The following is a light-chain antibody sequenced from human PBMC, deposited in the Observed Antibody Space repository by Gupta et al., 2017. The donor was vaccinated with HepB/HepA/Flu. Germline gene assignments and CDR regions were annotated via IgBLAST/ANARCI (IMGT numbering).Light chain of an antibody. V-gene: IGKV4-1*01. CDR1: QSVLYSSNNKNY. CDR2: WAS. CDR3: QQYYSTPRT. Sequence: DIVMTPSPASLAVSLGERATINCKSSQSVLYSSNNKNYLVWYQQKPGQPPKLLIYWASTRESGVPDRFSGSGSGTDFTLTISSLQAEDVAVYYCQQYYSTPRTFGQGTKVEIK. J-gene: IGKJ1*01.